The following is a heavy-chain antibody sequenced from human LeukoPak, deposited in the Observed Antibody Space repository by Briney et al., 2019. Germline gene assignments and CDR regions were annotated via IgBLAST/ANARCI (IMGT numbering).Heavy chain of an antibody. CDR2: IYYSGST. CDR1: GGSISSYY. V-gene: IGHV4-59*01. CDR3: ARATYYYDSSAPVVDY. D-gene: IGHD3-22*01. Sequence: PSETLSLTCTVSGGSISSYYWNWIRQPPGKGLEWIGYIYYSGSTNYNPSLKSRVTISVDTSKNQFSLKLSSVTAADTAVYYCARATYYYDSSAPVVDYWGQGTLVTVSS. J-gene: IGHJ4*02.